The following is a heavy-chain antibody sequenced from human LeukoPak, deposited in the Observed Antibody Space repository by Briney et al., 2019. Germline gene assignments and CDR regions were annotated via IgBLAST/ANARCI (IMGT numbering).Heavy chain of an antibody. D-gene: IGHD2-15*01. CDR1: GFTFSSYW. CDR3: ASLVVVAAPPFDY. V-gene: IGHV3-7*01. Sequence: AGGSLRLSCAASGFTFSSYWMSWVRQAPGKGLEWVANIKQDGSEKYYVDSVKGRFTISRDNAKNSLYLQMNSLRAEDTAVYYCASLVVVAAPPFDYWGQGTLVTVSS. J-gene: IGHJ4*02. CDR2: IKQDGSEK.